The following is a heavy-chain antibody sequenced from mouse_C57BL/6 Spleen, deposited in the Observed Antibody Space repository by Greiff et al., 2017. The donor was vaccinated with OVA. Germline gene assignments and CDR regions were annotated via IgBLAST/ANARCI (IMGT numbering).Heavy chain of an antibody. Sequence: QVQLKESGAELAKPGATVKLSCKASGYTFTSYWMHWVKQRPGQGLEWIGYINPSSGYTKYNQKFKVKATLTADKSSSTGYMQLNSLTYEDSAVYYCATHGNYGKGAMDYWGQRTSVTVSS. V-gene: IGHV1-7*01. J-gene: IGHJ4*01. CDR3: ATHGNYGKGAMDY. CDR2: INPSSGYT. D-gene: IGHD2-1*01. CDR1: GYTFTSYW.